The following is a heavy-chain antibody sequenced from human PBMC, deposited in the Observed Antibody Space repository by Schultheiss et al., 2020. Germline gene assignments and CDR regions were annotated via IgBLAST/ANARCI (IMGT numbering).Heavy chain of an antibody. J-gene: IGHJ4*02. CDR2: IYYSGST. V-gene: IGHV4-61*01. CDR1: GFSLSNARMG. D-gene: IGHD2-8*01. CDR3: ARGEGYCTNGVCLYYFDY. Sequence: SGPTLVKPTETLTLTCTVSGFSLSNARMGVSWIRQPPGKGLEWIGSIYYSGSTNYNPSLKSRVTISVDTSKNQFSLKLSSVTAADTAVYYCARGEGYCTNGVCLYYFDYWGQGTLVTV.